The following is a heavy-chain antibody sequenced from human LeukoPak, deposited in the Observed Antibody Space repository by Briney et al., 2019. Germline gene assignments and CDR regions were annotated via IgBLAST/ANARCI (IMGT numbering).Heavy chain of an antibody. D-gene: IGHD5-18*01. J-gene: IGHJ4*02. CDR1: GGTFSSYA. V-gene: IGHV1-69*05. Sequence: ASVKASCKASGGTFSSYAISWVRQAPGQGLEWMGGIIPIFGTANYAQKFQGRVTITTDESTSTAYMELSSLRSEDTAVYYCATRGYSYGLFDYWGQGTLVTVSS. CDR3: ATRGYSYGLFDY. CDR2: IIPIFGTA.